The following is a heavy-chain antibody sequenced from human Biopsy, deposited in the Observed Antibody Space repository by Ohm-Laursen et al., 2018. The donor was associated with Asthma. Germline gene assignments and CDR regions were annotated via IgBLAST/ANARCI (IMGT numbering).Heavy chain of an antibody. CDR3: ARCQVGYSSGWSLLLKKIYYSGMDV. J-gene: IGHJ6*02. CDR1: GGTFSNFA. CDR2: IMIVFGTT. D-gene: IGHD6-19*01. V-gene: IGHV1-69*01. Sequence: GSSVKVSCKAPGGTFSNFAISWVRQAPGQGLEWLGGIMIVFGTTNYAQKLQGRVTITADESTSTAYMEVTSLRSEDTAIYYCARCQVGYSSGWSLLLKKIYYSGMDVWGQGTAATVSS.